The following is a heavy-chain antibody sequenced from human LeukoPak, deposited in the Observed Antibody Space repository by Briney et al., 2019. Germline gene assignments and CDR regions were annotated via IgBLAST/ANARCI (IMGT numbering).Heavy chain of an antibody. CDR2: ISGSGGST. J-gene: IGHJ6*02. Sequence: GGSLRLSCAASGFTFSSYAMSWVRQAPGKGLEWVSAISGSGGSTYYADSVKGRFIISRDNSKDTLYLQMNSLRAEDTAVYYCAKVDYTNYYYYYGMDVWGQGTTVTVSS. CDR1: GFTFSSYA. V-gene: IGHV3-23*01. D-gene: IGHD4-11*01. CDR3: AKVDYTNYYYYYGMDV.